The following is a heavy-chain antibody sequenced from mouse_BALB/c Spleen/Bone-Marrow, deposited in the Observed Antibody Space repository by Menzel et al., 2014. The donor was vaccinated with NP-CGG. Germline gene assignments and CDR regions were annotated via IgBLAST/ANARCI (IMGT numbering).Heavy chain of an antibody. V-gene: IGHV5-12-1*01. Sequence: EVKLMESGGGLVKPGGSLKLSCAASGFAFSSYDTSWVRQTPEKRLEWVAYISNGGGSTYYPDTVKGRFTISRDNAKSTLYLQMSSLKSEDTAMYYCTRHELGLFDYWGQGTTLTVSS. CDR1: GFAFSSYD. J-gene: IGHJ2*01. CDR3: TRHELGLFDY. CDR2: ISNGGGST. D-gene: IGHD4-1*01.